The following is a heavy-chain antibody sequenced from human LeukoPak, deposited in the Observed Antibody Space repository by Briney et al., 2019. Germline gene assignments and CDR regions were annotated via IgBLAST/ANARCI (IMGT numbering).Heavy chain of an antibody. CDR2: INADGGGT. CDR1: GFTFDAYA. CDR3: ATWAFYHGMDV. J-gene: IGHJ6*02. Sequence: GGSLRLSCVASGFTFDAYAMHWVRQAPGKGLGWVSLINADGGGTYYADSVKGRFTISRDNSKNSLYLQMNSLRTEDSALYYCATWAFYHGMDVWGQGTTVIVSS. D-gene: IGHD1-26*01. V-gene: IGHV3-43*02.